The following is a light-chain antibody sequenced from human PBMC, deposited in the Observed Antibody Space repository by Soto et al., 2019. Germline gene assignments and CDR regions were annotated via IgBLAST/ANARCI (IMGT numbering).Light chain of an antibody. Sequence: EIVLTQSPGTLSLSPGERATLSCRASQSVSSSYLAWYQQKPGQAPRLLIYGASSRATGIPDRFSGRGSGTDSTLTISRLEPEDFAVYYCQQYGSSPPYTFGQGTKLESK. CDR1: QSVSSSY. J-gene: IGKJ2*01. CDR3: QQYGSSPPYT. V-gene: IGKV3-20*01. CDR2: GAS.